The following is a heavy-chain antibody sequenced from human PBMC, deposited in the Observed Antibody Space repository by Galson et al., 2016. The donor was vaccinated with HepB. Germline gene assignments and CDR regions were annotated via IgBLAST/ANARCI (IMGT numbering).Heavy chain of an antibody. CDR2: IYNRGNT. J-gene: IGHJ3*01. CDR1: GGSISTGVYY. D-gene: IGHD2-2*01. Sequence: TLSLTCRVSGGSISTGVYYWGWIRQSPGQSLEWIGYIYNRGNTYYNPSLESRISISVDTSKNQVSLRVTSVTAADTAVYYCARGPPEGCSSASCFIGAFDVWGHGTMVTVSS. CDR3: ARGPPEGCSSASCFIGAFDV. V-gene: IGHV4-30-4*01.